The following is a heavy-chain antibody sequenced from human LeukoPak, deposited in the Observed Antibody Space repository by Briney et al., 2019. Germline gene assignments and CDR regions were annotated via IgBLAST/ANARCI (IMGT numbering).Heavy chain of an antibody. V-gene: IGHV5-51*01. CDR3: ARQEYCSGGSCYTWFDP. J-gene: IGHJ5*02. CDR2: IYPADSDI. CDR1: GYSINNYW. Sequence: GESLKISCKGSGYSINNYWIGWVRQMPGKGLEWMGIIYPADSDIRYSPSLQGQVTISADKSISTVYLQWSSLKASDTAMYYCARQEYCSGGSCYTWFDPWGQGTLVTVSS. D-gene: IGHD2-15*01.